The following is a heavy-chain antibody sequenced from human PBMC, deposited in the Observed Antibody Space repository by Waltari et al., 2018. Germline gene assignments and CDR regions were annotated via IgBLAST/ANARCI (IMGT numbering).Heavy chain of an antibody. CDR1: GYTFTGYY. J-gene: IGHJ3*02. CDR2: INPNSGGT. V-gene: IGHV1-2*06. CDR3: ARPSSYNWNDAAFDI. Sequence: QVQLVQSGAEVKKPGASVKVSCKASGYTFTGYYMHWVRQAPGQGLEWMGRINPNSGGTNYAQKFQGRVTMTRDTSISTAYMELSRLRSDDTAVYYCARPSSYNWNDAAFDIWGQGTMVTVSS. D-gene: IGHD1-20*01.